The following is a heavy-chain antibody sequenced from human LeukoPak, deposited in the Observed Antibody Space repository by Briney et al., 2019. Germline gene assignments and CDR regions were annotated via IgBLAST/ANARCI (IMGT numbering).Heavy chain of an antibody. CDR2: INSGGRST. CDR3: ARDPDSSGWSSIEY. J-gene: IGHJ4*02. CDR1: GFTFSRYW. Sequence: GGSLRLSCAASGFTFSRYWMHWVRQAPGKGLVWVSRINSGGRSTNYADSVKGRFTISRDNAKNTLYLQMNSLRAEDTAVYYCARDPDSSGWSSIEYWGQGTLVTVSS. V-gene: IGHV3-74*01. D-gene: IGHD6-19*01.